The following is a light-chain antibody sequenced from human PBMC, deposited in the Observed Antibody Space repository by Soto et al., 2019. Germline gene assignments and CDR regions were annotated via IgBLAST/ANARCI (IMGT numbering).Light chain of an antibody. CDR3: SSYTSSSTLYV. CDR1: SSDVGGYNY. CDR2: DVS. J-gene: IGLJ1*01. V-gene: IGLV2-14*01. Sequence: SVLAQPASGSGSPGQSITISCTGTSSDVGGYNYVSWYQQHPGKAPKLMIYDVSNRPSGVSKRFSGSKSGNTASLTISGLQAEDEADYYCSSYTSSSTLYVLGTGTKVTVL.